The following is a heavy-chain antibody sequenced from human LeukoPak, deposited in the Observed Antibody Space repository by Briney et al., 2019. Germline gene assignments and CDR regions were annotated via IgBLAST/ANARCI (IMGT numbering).Heavy chain of an antibody. D-gene: IGHD1-20*01. Sequence: GGSLRLSCAASGFTFSDYYMSWIRQAPGKGLEWVSYISSSGSTLYYADSVKGRITISRDNAKNSLYLQMNSLRAEDTAVYYCARRRYNWNAIDYWGQGTLVTISS. CDR2: ISSSGSTL. V-gene: IGHV3-11*01. CDR1: GFTFSDYY. J-gene: IGHJ4*02. CDR3: ARRRYNWNAIDY.